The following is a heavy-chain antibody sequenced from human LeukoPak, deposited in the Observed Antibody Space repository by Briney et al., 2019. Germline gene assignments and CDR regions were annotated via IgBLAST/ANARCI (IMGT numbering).Heavy chain of an antibody. D-gene: IGHD3-10*01. V-gene: IGHV3-48*02. J-gene: IGHJ4*02. CDR2: ISGSGSTI. CDR3: ARSFGETKNY. CDR1: GFTFSTYS. Sequence: GGSLRLSCAASGFTFSTYSMNWVRQAPGKGLEWVSYISGSGSTISYADSVKGRFTTSRDNAKTSLYLQMNSLRDEDTAVYYCARSFGETKNYWGQGTLVTVSS.